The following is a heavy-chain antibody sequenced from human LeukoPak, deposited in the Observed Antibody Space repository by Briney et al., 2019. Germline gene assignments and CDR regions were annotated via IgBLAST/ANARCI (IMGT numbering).Heavy chain of an antibody. CDR3: AKGGEHYYDSSGFYVVHAFDI. Sequence: GGSLRLSCAASGFTFSSYAMSWVRQAPGKGLEWVSAISGSGGSTYYADSVRGRFTISRDNSKNTLYLQMNSLRAEDTAVYYCAKGGEHYYDSSGFYVVHAFDIWGQGTMVTVSS. CDR1: GFTFSSYA. CDR2: ISGSGGST. J-gene: IGHJ3*02. V-gene: IGHV3-23*01. D-gene: IGHD3-22*01.